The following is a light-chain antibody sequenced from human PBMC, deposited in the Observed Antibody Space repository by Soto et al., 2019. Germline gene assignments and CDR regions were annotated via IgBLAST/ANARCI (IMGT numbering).Light chain of an antibody. Sequence: SALTQPASVSGSPGQSITISCTGTSSDIAIYNFVSWYQQHPGKAPRLMIFQVTNRPSGVSARFSGSKSGNTASLTISGLQAEDEADYYCSSYTDSSDYVFGTGTKLTVL. CDR2: QVT. CDR3: SSYTDSSDYV. V-gene: IGLV2-14*01. J-gene: IGLJ1*01. CDR1: SSDIAIYNF.